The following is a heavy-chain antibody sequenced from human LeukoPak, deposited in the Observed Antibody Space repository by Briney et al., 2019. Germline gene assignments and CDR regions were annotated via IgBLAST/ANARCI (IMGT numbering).Heavy chain of an antibody. D-gene: IGHD3-3*01. CDR3: ARGSHHAKTEKRVLYYFDY. CDR2: INHSGST. V-gene: IGHV4-34*01. J-gene: IGHJ4*02. Sequence: PSETLSLTCAVYGGSFSGYYWSWIRQPPGKGLEWIGEINHSGSTNYNPSLKSRVTISVDTSKNQFSLKLSSVTAADTAVYYCARGSHHAKTEKRVLYYFDYWGQGTLVTVSS. CDR1: GGSFSGYY.